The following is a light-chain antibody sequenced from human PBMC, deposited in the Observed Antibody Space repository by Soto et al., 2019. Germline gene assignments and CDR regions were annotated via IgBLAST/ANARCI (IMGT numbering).Light chain of an antibody. Sequence: DIVMTQSPDSLAVSLGERATINCKSSQSVLHSSNNLNFLAWYQQKPGHPPKLLIYWASTRESGVPDRLSGSGSGTDFTLTISSLQAEDVAIYYCQQYYNTQITFGGGTTVELK. CDR3: QQYYNTQIT. J-gene: IGKJ4*01. CDR2: WAS. CDR1: QSVLHSSNNLNF. V-gene: IGKV4-1*01.